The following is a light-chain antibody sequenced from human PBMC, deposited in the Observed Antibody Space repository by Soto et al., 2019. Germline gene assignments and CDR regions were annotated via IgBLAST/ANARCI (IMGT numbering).Light chain of an antibody. Sequence: QSALTQPASMSGSPGQSITISCTGTSSDVGGYNYVSWYQQHPGKAPKLMIYEVSNRPSGVSNRFSGSKSGNTASLTISGLQAEDEADYYCSSYISRSRVFGTGTKLTVL. CDR1: SSDVGGYNY. CDR2: EVS. J-gene: IGLJ1*01. V-gene: IGLV2-14*01. CDR3: SSYISRSRV.